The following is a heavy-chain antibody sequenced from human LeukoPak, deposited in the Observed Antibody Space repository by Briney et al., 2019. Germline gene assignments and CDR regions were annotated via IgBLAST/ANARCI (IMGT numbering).Heavy chain of an antibody. D-gene: IGHD3-9*01. CDR3: ATAPNYDILTGYYTNWYFDL. CDR2: FDPEDGET. J-gene: IGHJ2*01. V-gene: IGHV1-24*01. Sequence: GASVKVSCKVSGYTLTELSMHWVRQAPGKGLEWIGGFDPEDGETIYAQKFQGRVTMTEDTSTDTAYMELSSLRSEDTAVYYCATAPNYDILTGYYTNWYFDLWGRGTLVTVSS. CDR1: GYTLTELS.